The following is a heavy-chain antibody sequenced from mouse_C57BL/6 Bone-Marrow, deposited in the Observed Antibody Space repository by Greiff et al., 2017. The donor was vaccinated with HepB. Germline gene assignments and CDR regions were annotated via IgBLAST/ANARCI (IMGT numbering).Heavy chain of an antibody. J-gene: IGHJ3*01. CDR2: IYPRSGNT. CDR3: ARSRTTVVAPFAY. V-gene: IGHV1-81*01. D-gene: IGHD1-1*01. Sequence: QVQLKQSGAELARPGASVKLSCKASGYTFTSYGISWVKQRTGQGLEWIGEIYPRSGNTYYNEKFKGKATLTADKSSSTAYMELRSLTSEDSAVYFVARSRTTVVAPFAYWGQGTLVTVSA. CDR1: GYTFTSYG.